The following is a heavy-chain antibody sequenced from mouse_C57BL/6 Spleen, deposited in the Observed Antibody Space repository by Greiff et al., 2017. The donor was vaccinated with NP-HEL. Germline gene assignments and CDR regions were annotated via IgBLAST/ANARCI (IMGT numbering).Heavy chain of an antibody. J-gene: IGHJ2*01. Sequence: QVQLQQPGAELVKPGASVKLSCKASSYTFTSYWMHWVKQRPGQGLEWIGMIHPNSGSTNYNEKFKSKATLTVDKSSSTAYMQLSSLTSEDSAVYYCARERNSYGASDYWGQGTTLTVAS. CDR3: ARERNSYGASDY. CDR1: SYTFTSYW. CDR2: IHPNSGST. D-gene: IGHD1-1*01. V-gene: IGHV1-64*01.